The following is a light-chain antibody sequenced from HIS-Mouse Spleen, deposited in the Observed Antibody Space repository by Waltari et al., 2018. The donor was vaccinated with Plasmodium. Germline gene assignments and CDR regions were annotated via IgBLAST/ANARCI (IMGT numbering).Light chain of an antibody. CDR3: QQYNNWSFT. J-gene: IGKJ3*01. CDR2: GAS. Sequence: VITQSPATLSVSPGERAPLSCRASQSVSSNLAWYQQKPGQAPRLLIYGASTRATGIPARFSGSGSGTEFTLTISSLQSEDFAVYYCQQYNNWSFTFGPGTKVDIK. V-gene: IGKV3-15*01. CDR1: QSVSSN.